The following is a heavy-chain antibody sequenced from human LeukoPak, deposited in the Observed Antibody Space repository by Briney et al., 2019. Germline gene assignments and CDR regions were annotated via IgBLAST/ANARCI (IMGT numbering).Heavy chain of an antibody. V-gene: IGHV3-66*01. CDR1: GFTVSSNY. CDR3: ARDRTTMGNGGDY. D-gene: IGHD3-10*01. J-gene: IGHJ3*01. Sequence: GGSLRLSCAASGFTVSSNYMSWVRQAPGKGLEWVSVIYSGGSTYYADSVKGRFTISRDNSKNTLYLQMNSLRAEDTAVYYCARDRTTMGNGGDYWGQGTMVTVSS. CDR2: IYSGGST.